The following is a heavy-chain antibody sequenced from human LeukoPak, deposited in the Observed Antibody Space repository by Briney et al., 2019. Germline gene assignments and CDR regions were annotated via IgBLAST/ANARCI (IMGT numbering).Heavy chain of an antibody. CDR2: ISWNSGSI. CDR1: GFTFDDYA. D-gene: IGHD5-24*01. V-gene: IGHV3-9*01. CDR3: AKDREMATITGYFQH. Sequence: GGSLRLSCAASGFTFDDYAMHWVRQAPGKGLEWVSGISWNSGSIGYADSAKGRFTISRDNAKNSLYLQMNSLRAEDTALYYCAKDREMATITGYFQHWGQGTLVTVSS. J-gene: IGHJ1*01.